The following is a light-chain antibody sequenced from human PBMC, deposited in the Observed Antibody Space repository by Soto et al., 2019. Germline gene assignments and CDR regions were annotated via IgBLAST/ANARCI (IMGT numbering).Light chain of an antibody. V-gene: IGLV2-14*01. CDR2: EVN. Sequence: QSALTQPASVSGSPGQSITISCTGTSSDVGGYNHVSWYQQNPGKAPKLMIYEVNSRPSGVSNRFSGSKSGNTASLTISGLQDEDEADYYCSSYTSSNTWVFGGGTKVTVL. CDR1: SSDVGGYNH. CDR3: SSYTSSNTWV. J-gene: IGLJ3*02.